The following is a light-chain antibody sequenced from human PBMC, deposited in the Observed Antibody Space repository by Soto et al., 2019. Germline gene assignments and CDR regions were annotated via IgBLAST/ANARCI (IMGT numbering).Light chain of an antibody. V-gene: IGKV3-20*01. J-gene: IGKJ1*01. CDR2: GAS. CDR3: QQYSNSPQT. Sequence: EIVMTQSPATLSLSPGERATLSCRASQSVSSYLAWYQQKPGQAPSLLIYGASSRATGIPDRFSGSGSGTDFTLTISRLEPEDFAVYFCQQYSNSPQTFGQGTKVDI. CDR1: QSVSSY.